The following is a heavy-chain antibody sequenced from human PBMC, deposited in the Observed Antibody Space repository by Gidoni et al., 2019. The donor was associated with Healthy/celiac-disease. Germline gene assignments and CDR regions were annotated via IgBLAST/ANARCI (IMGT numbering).Heavy chain of an antibody. CDR1: GFIFSNAW. J-gene: IGHJ4*02. Sequence: EVQLVEPGGGLVKPGGSLRPSCAASGFIFSNAWMNWVRQAPGKGLEWVGRIKSKTDGGTTDYAAPVKGRFTISRDDSKNTLYLQMNSLKTEDTAVYYCTIADYDILTGYYYFDYWGQGTLVTVSS. CDR3: TIADYDILTGYYYFDY. CDR2: IKSKTDGGTT. D-gene: IGHD3-9*01. V-gene: IGHV3-15*07.